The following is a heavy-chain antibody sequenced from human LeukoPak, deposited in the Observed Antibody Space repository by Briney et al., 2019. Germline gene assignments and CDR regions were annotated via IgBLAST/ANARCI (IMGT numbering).Heavy chain of an antibody. CDR1: GFTFSSYE. Sequence: GGSLRLSCAASGFTFSSYEMNWVRQAPGKGLEWVSYISSSGSTIYYADSVKGRFTISRENAKNSLYLQMNSLRAEDTAVYYCEGSSSWYSGDAFDIWGQGTMVTVSS. CDR2: ISSSGSTI. D-gene: IGHD6-13*01. J-gene: IGHJ3*02. V-gene: IGHV3-48*03. CDR3: EGSSSWYSGDAFDI.